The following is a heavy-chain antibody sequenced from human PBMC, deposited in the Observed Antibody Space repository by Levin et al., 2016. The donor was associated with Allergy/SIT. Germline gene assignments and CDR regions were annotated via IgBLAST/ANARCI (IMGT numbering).Heavy chain of an antibody. V-gene: IGHV3-69-1*01. CDR2: ISSSSAM. J-gene: IGHJ4*02. D-gene: IGHD3-22*01. Sequence: GESLKISCVASGLTFRNYVMMWVRQTPEKGLEWVSSISSSSAMFYADSVKGRFTISRDDSSSTLYLQMNSLRGDDTAIYYCAANKDGDPSDYFDWGQGTLVSVSS. CDR1: GLTFRNYV. CDR3: AANKDGDPSDYFD.